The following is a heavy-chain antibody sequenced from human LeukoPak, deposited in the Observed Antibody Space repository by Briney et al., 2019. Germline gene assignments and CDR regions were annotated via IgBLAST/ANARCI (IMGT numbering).Heavy chain of an antibody. V-gene: IGHV3-7*01. CDR2: IKQDGSEK. Sequence: GGSLRLSCAASGFTFSSYGMSWVRQAPGKGLEWVANIKQDGSEKYYVDSVKGRFTISRDNAKNSLYLQMNSLRAEDTAVYYCARGSYGMDVWGQGTTVTVSS. J-gene: IGHJ6*02. CDR3: ARGSYGMDV. CDR1: GFTFSSYG.